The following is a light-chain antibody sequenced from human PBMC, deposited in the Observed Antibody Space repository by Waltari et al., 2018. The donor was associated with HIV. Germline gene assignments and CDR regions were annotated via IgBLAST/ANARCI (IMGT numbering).Light chain of an antibody. J-gene: IGKJ3*01. CDR3: QQYGSSPLFT. Sequence: IVFTASPGPPALSPGGMGTPPCRASHIVGGNSLAWYQQKPGQAPRLLIYGASSRATGIPDRFSGSGSGTDFTLTISRLEPEDFAVYYCQQYGSSPLFTFGPGTKVDIK. V-gene: IGKV3-20*01. CDR2: GAS. CDR1: HIVGGNS.